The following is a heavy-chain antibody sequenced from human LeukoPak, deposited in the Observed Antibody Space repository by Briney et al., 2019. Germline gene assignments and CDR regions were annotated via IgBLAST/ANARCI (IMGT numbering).Heavy chain of an antibody. J-gene: IGHJ4*02. V-gene: IGHV4-39*01. D-gene: IGHD4-4*01. CDR2: IYYSGST. Sequence: PSETLSLTCTVSGGSISSSSYYWGWIRQPPGKGLEWIGSIYYSGSTYYNPSLKSRVTISVDTSKNQFSLKLSSVTAADTAVYYCATDYPLTTASDYWGQGTLVTVSS. CDR3: ATDYPLTTASDY. CDR1: GGSISSSSYY.